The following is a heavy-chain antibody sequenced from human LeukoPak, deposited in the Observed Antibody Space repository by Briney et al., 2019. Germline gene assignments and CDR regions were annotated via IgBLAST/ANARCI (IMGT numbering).Heavy chain of an antibody. CDR1: GFTVSSNY. Sequence: GGSLRLSCAASGFTVSSNYMSWVRQAPGKGLEWVSVIYSGGSTYYADSVKGRFTISRDNSKNTLYLQMNSLRAEDTAVYYCATDTMNTAALHYWGQGTLVTVSS. D-gene: IGHD5-24*01. CDR2: IYSGGST. J-gene: IGHJ4*02. V-gene: IGHV3-53*01. CDR3: ATDTMNTAALHY.